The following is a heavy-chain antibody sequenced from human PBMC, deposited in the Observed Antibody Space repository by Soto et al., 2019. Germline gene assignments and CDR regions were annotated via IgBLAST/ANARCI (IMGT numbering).Heavy chain of an antibody. CDR2: IYYTGTT. D-gene: IGHD5-12*01. J-gene: IGHJ3*01. V-gene: IGHV4-59*12. Sequence: SETLSLTCTVSGGSISSYYWSWIRQPPGKGLEWIGYIYYTGTTTYNPSIKSRVTISVDSSKNQFSLKLNSVTPEDTAVYYCARVPNPFRLKIGYEDAYDFWGQGTMVTVSS. CDR1: GGSISSYY. CDR3: ARVPNPFRLKIGYEDAYDF.